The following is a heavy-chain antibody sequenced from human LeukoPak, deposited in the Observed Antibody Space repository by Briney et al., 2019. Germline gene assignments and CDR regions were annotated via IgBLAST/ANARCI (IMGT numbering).Heavy chain of an antibody. Sequence: KAGGSLRLSCAASGFTFSDYYMGWIRQAPGKGLEWVSYISSSSSYTNYADSVKGRFTISRDNAKNSLYLQMNSLRAEDSAVYYCARDLNGSENDYWGQGTLVTVSS. D-gene: IGHD3-10*01. J-gene: IGHJ4*02. CDR1: GFTFSDYY. CDR2: ISSSSSYT. CDR3: ARDLNGSENDY. V-gene: IGHV3-11*06.